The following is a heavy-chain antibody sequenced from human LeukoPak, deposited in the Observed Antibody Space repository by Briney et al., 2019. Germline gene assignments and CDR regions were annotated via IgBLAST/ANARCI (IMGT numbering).Heavy chain of an antibody. Sequence: GGSLRLSCAASGFTFSSYSMNWVRQAPGKGLEWVSSISSSSSYIYYADSVKGRFTISRDNAKNSLYLQMNSLRAEDTAVYYCARDRFAPYGSGSTPRYYYYGMDVWGQGTTVTVSS. CDR2: ISSSSSYI. V-gene: IGHV3-21*01. D-gene: IGHD3-10*01. CDR1: GFTFSSYS. CDR3: ARDRFAPYGSGSTPRYYYYGMDV. J-gene: IGHJ6*02.